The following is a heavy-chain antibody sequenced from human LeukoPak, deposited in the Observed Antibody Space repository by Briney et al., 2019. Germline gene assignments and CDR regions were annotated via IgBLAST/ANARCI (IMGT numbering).Heavy chain of an antibody. CDR3: ARRFKRGSGWYRVSTVYNWFDP. CDR1: GGSLSGYY. Sequence: SETLSLTCGVYGGSLSGYYWSWIRQPPEKGLEWIGEINHSGSTNYNPSLKSRVTISVDTSKNQFSLKLSSVTAADTAVYYCARRFKRGSGWYRVSTVYNWFDPWGQGTLVTVSS. D-gene: IGHD6-19*01. V-gene: IGHV4-34*01. J-gene: IGHJ5*02. CDR2: INHSGST.